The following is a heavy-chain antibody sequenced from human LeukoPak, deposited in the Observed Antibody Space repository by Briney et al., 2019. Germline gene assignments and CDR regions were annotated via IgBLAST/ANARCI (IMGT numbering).Heavy chain of an antibody. J-gene: IGHJ3*02. CDR2: IIPIFGTA. Sequence: SVKVSCKASGGTFSNYAISWVRQAPGQGLEWMGRIIPIFGTANYAQKFQGRVTITTDESTSTAYMELSSLRSEDTAVYCCARDDSGSYYRAFDIWGQGTMVTVSS. CDR3: ARDDSGSYYRAFDI. CDR1: GGTFSNYA. V-gene: IGHV1-69*05. D-gene: IGHD1-26*01.